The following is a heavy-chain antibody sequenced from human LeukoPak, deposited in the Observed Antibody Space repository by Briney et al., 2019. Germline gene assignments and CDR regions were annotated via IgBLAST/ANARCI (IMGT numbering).Heavy chain of an antibody. CDR3: ARRDRYSWYSFDY. CDR1: GYSFTSYW. J-gene: IGHJ4*02. CDR2: IDPSDSYT. V-gene: IGHV5-10-1*01. Sequence: GSSLQISCKGSGYSFTSYWITWVRQMPGKGLEWMGRIDPSDSYTNYSPSFQGHVTISVDKSISTAYLQWSSLKASDTAMYYCARRDRYSWYSFDYWGQGTLVTVSS. D-gene: IGHD6-13*01.